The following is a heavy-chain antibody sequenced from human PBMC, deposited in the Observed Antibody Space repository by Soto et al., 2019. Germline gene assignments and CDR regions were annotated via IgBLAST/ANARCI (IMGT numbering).Heavy chain of an antibody. Sequence: PGGSLRLSCAASGFTFSSYGMHWVRQAPGKGLEWVAVISYHGNNKYYADSVKGRFTISRDNSKNTLYLQMNSLRAEDTAVYYCAKDVTYSSGCAGYWRQGTLVTVSS. CDR1: GFTFSSYG. V-gene: IGHV3-30*18. CDR3: AKDVTYSSGCAGY. J-gene: IGHJ4*02. CDR2: ISYHGNNK. D-gene: IGHD6-19*01.